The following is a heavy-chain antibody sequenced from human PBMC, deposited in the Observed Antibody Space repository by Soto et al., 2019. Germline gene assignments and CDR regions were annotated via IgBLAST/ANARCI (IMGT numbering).Heavy chain of an antibody. V-gene: IGHV4-59*01. CDR1: GGSISSYY. CDR3: ARDSFPPYSSSSKGFDY. Sequence: SETLSLTCTVSGGSISSYYWNWIRQSPGKGLEWIASLDYSGTTNYNPSLKSRITTSVDPSKKQFSLKMRSVTAADTAVYYCARDSFPPYSSSSKGFDYWGQGSLVTV. CDR2: LDYSGTT. D-gene: IGHD6-6*01. J-gene: IGHJ4*02.